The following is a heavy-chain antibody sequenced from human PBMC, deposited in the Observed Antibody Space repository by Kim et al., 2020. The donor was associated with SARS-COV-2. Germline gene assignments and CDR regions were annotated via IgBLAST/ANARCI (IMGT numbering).Heavy chain of an antibody. CDR1: GFTFSSHG. J-gene: IGHJ6*02. Sequence: GGSLRLSCVASGFTFSSHGMHWVRQVPGKGLEWVAVISYDESIKSYVDSVKGRFIVSRDDSKNTLSLQMYSLRAEDTAIYYCAKSVSDCDGECYPNYQHGMDVWGQGTTVTVSS. CDR3: AKSVSDCDGECYPNYQHGMDV. V-gene: IGHV3-30*18. CDR2: ISYDESIK. D-gene: IGHD2-21*01.